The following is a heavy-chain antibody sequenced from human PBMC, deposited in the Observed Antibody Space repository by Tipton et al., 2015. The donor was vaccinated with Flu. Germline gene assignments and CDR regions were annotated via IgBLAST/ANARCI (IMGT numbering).Heavy chain of an antibody. D-gene: IGHD6-25*01. CDR1: GFTFSSYE. CDR2: INQDGSKK. J-gene: IGHJ4*02. Sequence: SLRLSCAVSGFTFSSYEMNWVRQAPGKGLEWVANINQDGSKKYYVDSVKGRFTISRDNAKNSLSLQMNSLSAEDTAVYYCARGGAAPGEVWGQGTLVTVSS. CDR3: ARGGAAPGEV. V-gene: IGHV3-7*01.